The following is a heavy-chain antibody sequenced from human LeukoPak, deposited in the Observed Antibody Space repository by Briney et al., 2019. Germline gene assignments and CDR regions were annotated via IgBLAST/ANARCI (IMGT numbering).Heavy chain of an antibody. V-gene: IGHV4-39*01. Sequence: SETLSLTCTVSGGSISSSSYYWGWIRQPPGKGLEWIGSIYYSGSTYYNPSLKSRVTISVDTSRNQFSLKLSSVTAADTAVYYCARQTKGYCSSSSCNNWFDPWGQGALVTVSS. J-gene: IGHJ5*02. CDR2: IYYSGST. CDR1: GGSISSSSYY. D-gene: IGHD2-2*01. CDR3: ARQTKGYCSSSSCNNWFDP.